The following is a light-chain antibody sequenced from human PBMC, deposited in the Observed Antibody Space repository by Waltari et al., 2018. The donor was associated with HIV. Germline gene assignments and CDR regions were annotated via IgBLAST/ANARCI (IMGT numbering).Light chain of an antibody. CDR2: QNN. CDR1: SGRIASNS. CDR3: QSYDTSNSHWV. J-gene: IGLJ3*02. Sequence: FILTQPHSVSGSPGKTVNISCTRSSGRIASNSVQWFQQRPGSAPINVIYQNNQRASGVADRFSGSIDRSSNSASLTISGLKTEDEADFFCQSYDTSNSHWVFGGGTKLTVL. V-gene: IGLV6-57*03.